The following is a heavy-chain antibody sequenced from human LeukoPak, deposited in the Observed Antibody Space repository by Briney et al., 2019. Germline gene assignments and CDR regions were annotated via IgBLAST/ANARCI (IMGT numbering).Heavy chain of an antibody. D-gene: IGHD3-16*01. CDR2: IYYSGST. CDR1: GGSISSYY. V-gene: IGHV4-59*12. J-gene: IGHJ4*02. CDR3: AREVALGYGPIGGFDY. Sequence: PSETLSLTCTVSGGSISSYYWSWIRQPPGKGLEWIGYIYYSGSTNYNPSLKSRVTISVDTSKNQFSLKLSSVTAADTAVYYCAREVALGYGPIGGFDYWGQGTLVTVSS.